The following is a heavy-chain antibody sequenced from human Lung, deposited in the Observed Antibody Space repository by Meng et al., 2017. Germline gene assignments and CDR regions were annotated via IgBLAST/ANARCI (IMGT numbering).Heavy chain of an antibody. CDR2: INYSGST. CDR1: GGSFSDYY. CDR3: ARGPTTMAHDFDY. D-gene: IGHD4-11*01. Sequence: QVQLQQGGAGLWKTSESLSLACVLSGGSFSDYYWSWIRQPPGKGLEWIGEINYSGSTNYNPSLESRATISVDTSQNNLSLKLSSVTAADPAVYYCARGPTTMAHDFDYWGQGTLVTVSS. V-gene: IGHV4-34*01. J-gene: IGHJ4*02.